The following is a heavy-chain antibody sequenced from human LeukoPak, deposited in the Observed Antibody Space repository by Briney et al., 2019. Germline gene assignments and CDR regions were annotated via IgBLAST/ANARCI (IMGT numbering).Heavy chain of an antibody. V-gene: IGHV1-18*01. J-gene: IGHJ6*02. D-gene: IGHD6-6*01. CDR1: GGTFSSYG. CDR3: ARGAHSSSSGDYYYGMDV. Sequence: GASVKVSCKASGGTFSSYGISWVRQAPGQGLEWMGWISAYNGNTNYAQKLQGRVTMTTDTSTSTAYMELRSLRSDDTAVYYCARGAHSSSSGDYYYGMDVWGQGTTVTVSS. CDR2: ISAYNGNT.